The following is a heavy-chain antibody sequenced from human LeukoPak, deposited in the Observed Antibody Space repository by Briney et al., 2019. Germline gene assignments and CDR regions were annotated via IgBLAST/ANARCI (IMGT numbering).Heavy chain of an antibody. J-gene: IGHJ3*02. Sequence: PSETLSLTCTVSGGSISSYYWSWIRQPPGKGLEWIGYIYYSGSTNYNPSLKSRVTISVDTSKNQFSLKLSSVTAADTAVYYCARGRLAAAVMRAFDIWGQGTMVTVSS. D-gene: IGHD6-13*01. CDR1: GGSISSYY. V-gene: IGHV4-59*08. CDR3: ARGRLAAAVMRAFDI. CDR2: IYYSGST.